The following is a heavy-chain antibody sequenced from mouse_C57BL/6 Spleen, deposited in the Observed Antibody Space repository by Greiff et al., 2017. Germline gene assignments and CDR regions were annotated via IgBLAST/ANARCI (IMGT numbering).Heavy chain of an antibody. Sequence: VQLQQSGPELVKPGASVKMSCKASGYTFTDYNMHWVKQSHGKSLEWIGYINPKNGGTSYNQKFKGKATLTVNKSSSTAYMELRSLTSEDSAVYYWALVITTVVATDYAMDYWGQGTSVTVSS. D-gene: IGHD1-1*01. CDR1: GYTFTDYN. J-gene: IGHJ4*01. V-gene: IGHV1-22*01. CDR3: ALVITTVVATDYAMDY. CDR2: INPKNGGT.